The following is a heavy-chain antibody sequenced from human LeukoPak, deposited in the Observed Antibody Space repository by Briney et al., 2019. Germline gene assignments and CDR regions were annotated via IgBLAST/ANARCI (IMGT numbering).Heavy chain of an antibody. CDR2: VDYTGST. CDR1: AGSISTYY. V-gene: IGHV4-59*08. CDR3: ARQGFTGAWSYWLDY. D-gene: IGHD6-19*01. J-gene: IGHJ4*02. Sequence: NPSETLSLTCTVSAGSISTYYWSWIRQPPGKGLEWIGYVDYTGSTIYNPSVKSRVTISVDRSRNQFFLRLKSVTAADTAVYYCARQGFTGAWSYWLDYWGQGILVTAS.